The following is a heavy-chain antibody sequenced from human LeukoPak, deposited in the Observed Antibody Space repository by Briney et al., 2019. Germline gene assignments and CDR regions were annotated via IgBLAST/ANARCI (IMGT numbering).Heavy chain of an antibody. CDR1: GGTFNNSA. CDR3: ARYYGSGSYYYYYMDV. V-gene: IGHV1-69*05. J-gene: IGHJ6*03. CDR2: IMPLFGTA. D-gene: IGHD3-10*01. Sequence: SVKVSCKTSGGTFNNSAISWVRQAPGQGLEWLGGIMPLFGTAGYAQKFQGRVTITRDTSISTAYMELSRLRSDDTAVYYCARYYGSGSYYYYYMDVWGKGTTVTVSS.